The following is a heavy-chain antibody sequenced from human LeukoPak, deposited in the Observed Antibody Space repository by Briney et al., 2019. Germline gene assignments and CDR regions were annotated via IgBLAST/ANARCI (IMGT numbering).Heavy chain of an antibody. CDR1: GGSISSYY. Sequence: SETLSLTCTVSGGSISSYYWSWIRQPPGKGLEWIGYTYYSGSTNYNPSLKSRVTISVDTSKNQFSLKLSSVTAADTAVYYCAREGIAVNKAFDIWGQGTMVTVSS. J-gene: IGHJ3*02. CDR3: AREGIAVNKAFDI. V-gene: IGHV4-59*01. CDR2: TYYSGST. D-gene: IGHD6-19*01.